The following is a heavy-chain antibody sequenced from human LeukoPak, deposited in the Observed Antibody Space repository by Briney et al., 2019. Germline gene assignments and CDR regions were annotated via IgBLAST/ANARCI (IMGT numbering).Heavy chain of an antibody. J-gene: IGHJ5*02. Sequence: SETLSLTCAGYGVSFSGYYWSWIRQPPGKGLEWIGEINNSGSTNYNPPLKSRVTISEDTSKNQFYLKLSSVTAADTAVYYCAMADVTCCCGSGISWGEGTVVTVSS. CDR3: AMADVTCCCGSGIS. D-gene: IGHD3-10*01. V-gene: IGHV4-34*01. CDR1: GVSFSGYY. CDR2: INNSGST.